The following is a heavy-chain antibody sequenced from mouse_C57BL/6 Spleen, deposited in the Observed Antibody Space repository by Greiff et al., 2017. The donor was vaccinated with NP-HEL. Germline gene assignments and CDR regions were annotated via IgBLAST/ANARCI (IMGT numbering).Heavy chain of an antibody. CDR1: GYAFSSSW. D-gene: IGHD1-1*01. CDR3: ARGPWITTVVATDFDV. V-gene: IGHV1-82*01. CDR2: IYPGDGDT. J-gene: IGHJ1*03. Sequence: VQGVESGPELVKPGASVKISCKASGYAFSSSWMNWVKQRPGKGLEWIGRIYPGDGDTNYNGKFKGKATLTADKSSSTAYMQLSSLTSEDSAVYFCARGPWITTVVATDFDVWGTGTTVTVSS.